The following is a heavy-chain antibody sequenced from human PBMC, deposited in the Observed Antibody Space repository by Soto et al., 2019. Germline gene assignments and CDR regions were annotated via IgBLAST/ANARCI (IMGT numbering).Heavy chain of an antibody. J-gene: IGHJ5*02. CDR3: ARGSVGDMVLIRTSRFDP. Sequence: QVQLVQSGAEVEKPGASVKVSCKASGYTFTGYYIHWVRQAPGQGLEWMGWINPNSGGTNYAQKLQGRVTMTRDTSITTAFMELSRVRSDDNAVYYCARGSVGDMVLIRTSRFDPCGQGTLVTVSS. CDR2: INPNSGGT. CDR1: GYTFTGYY. D-gene: IGHD2-8*01. V-gene: IGHV1-2*02.